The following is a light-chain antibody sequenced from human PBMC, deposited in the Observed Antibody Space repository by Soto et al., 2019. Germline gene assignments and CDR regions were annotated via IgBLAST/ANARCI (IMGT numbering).Light chain of an antibody. CDR1: SSNIGAGYD. Sequence: QSALTQPPSVSGAPGQRVTISCTGSSSNIGAGYDVNWYQQLPRRAPKLLIYVNSNRPSGVPDRFSGSKSGTSASLAITGLQTEDEADYYCISYTDRQSYLFGTGTKVTVL. V-gene: IGLV1-40*01. J-gene: IGLJ1*01. CDR2: VNS. CDR3: ISYTDRQSYL.